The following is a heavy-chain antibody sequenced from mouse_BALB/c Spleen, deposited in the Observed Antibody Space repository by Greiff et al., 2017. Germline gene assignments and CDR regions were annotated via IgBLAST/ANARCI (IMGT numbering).Heavy chain of an antibody. CDR1: GYAFTNYW. V-gene: IGHV1-63*01. CDR3: ARRWLLRKYFDV. J-gene: IGHJ1*01. D-gene: IGHD2-3*01. CDR2: IYPGSGNT. Sequence: VQLQQSGAELVRPGTSVKISCKASGYAFTNYWLGWVKQRPGHGLEWIGDIYPGSGNTYYNEKFKGKATLTADKSSSTAYMQLSSLTSEDSAVYFCARRWLLRKYFDVWGAGTTVTVSS.